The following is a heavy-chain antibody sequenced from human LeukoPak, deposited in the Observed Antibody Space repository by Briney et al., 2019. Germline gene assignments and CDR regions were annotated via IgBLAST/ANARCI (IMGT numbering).Heavy chain of an antibody. CDR3: ARHRTQYDYGDS. Sequence: SETLSLTCTVSGGSISSSLYYWAWIRQPPGKGLEWIGSVYYSGNTYYNPSLKSRATISVDTSKNQFSLYLSSVTAADTAVYYCARHRTQYDYGDSWGHGTLVTVSS. CDR2: VYYSGNT. CDR1: GGSISSSLYY. D-gene: IGHD4-17*01. V-gene: IGHV4-39*01. J-gene: IGHJ4*03.